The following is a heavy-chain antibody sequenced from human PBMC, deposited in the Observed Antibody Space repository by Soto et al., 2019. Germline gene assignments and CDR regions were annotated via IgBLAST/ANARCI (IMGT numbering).Heavy chain of an antibody. CDR2: IDPTDSYT. Sequence: GESLKISCQASGYSFTNYWISWVRQMPGKGLEWMGKIDPTDSYTNYSPSFQGHVTISADKSIRTAYLQWSSLKASDTAMYYCARLGGEMATIIDYWGQGTLVTVSS. D-gene: IGHD5-12*01. CDR3: ARLGGEMATIIDY. V-gene: IGHV5-10-1*01. CDR1: GYSFTNYW. J-gene: IGHJ4*02.